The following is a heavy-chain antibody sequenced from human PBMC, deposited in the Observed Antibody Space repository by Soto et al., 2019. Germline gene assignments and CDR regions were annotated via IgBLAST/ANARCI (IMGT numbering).Heavy chain of an antibody. J-gene: IGHJ4*02. CDR1: GFSLTTSGVG. Sequence: QITLNEAGPTQVKPRQTLTLTCTFSGFSLTTSGVGVGWIRQSQGKAPEWLALIYWDGDKRYRPSLKSRLTITKDTSKNQVVLTMADLDPADTATYYCAHRVLRTVFGLVTTTAIYFDFWGQGTPVAVSS. V-gene: IGHV2-5*02. CDR2: IYWDGDK. D-gene: IGHD3-3*01. CDR3: AHRVLRTVFGLVTTTAIYFDF.